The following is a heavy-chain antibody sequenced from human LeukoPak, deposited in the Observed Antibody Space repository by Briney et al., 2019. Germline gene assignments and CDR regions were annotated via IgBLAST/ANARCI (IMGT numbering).Heavy chain of an antibody. D-gene: IGHD2-15*01. CDR3: AGVVVAAYHREYYFDY. CDR1: GGSISSCY. CDR2: IYYSGST. V-gene: IGHV4-59*01. J-gene: IGHJ4*02. Sequence: SETLSLTCTVSGGSISSCYWSWIRQPPGKGLEWIGYIYYSGSTNYNPSPKSRVTISVDTSKNQFSLKLSSVTAADTAVYYCAGVVVAAYHREYYFDYWGQGTLVTVSS.